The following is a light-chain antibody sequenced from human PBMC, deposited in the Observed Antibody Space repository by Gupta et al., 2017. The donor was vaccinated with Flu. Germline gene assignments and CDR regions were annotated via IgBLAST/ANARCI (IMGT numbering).Light chain of an antibody. J-gene: IGKJ3*01. Sequence: DIQFTQSPSFLSASVGDRVTITCRASRDIKNYLAWFQQKPGQAPTLLIYGAFTWPRGVPSRFSGSGAGTEFTLTISSLQPEDFAAYYCQQYDGSPRFAFGHGTKVDLK. CDR1: RDIKNY. V-gene: IGKV1-9*01. CDR2: GAF. CDR3: QQYDGSPRFA.